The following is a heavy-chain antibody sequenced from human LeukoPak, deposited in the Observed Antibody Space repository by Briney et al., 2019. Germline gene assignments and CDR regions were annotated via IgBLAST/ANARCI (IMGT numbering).Heavy chain of an antibody. Sequence: ASVKVSCKASGYTFTSYDINWVRQATGQGLEWMGWMNPNSGNTGYAQKFQGRVTITRNTSISTAYMELSSLRSEDTAVYYCARGPDYCSSTSCYYYYYMDVWGKGTTVTVSS. D-gene: IGHD2-2*01. CDR3: ARGPDYCSSTSCYYYYYMDV. V-gene: IGHV1-8*03. CDR1: GYTFTSYD. CDR2: MNPNSGNT. J-gene: IGHJ6*03.